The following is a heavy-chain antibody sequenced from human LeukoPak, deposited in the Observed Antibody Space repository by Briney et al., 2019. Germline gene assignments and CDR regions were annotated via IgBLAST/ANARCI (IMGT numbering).Heavy chain of an antibody. CDR3: ARVTPGGVVIMWAFDI. Sequence: SETLSLTCTVSGGSISSGGYYWRWIRQPPGKGLEWIGYIYHSGSTYYNPSLKSRVTISVDRSKNQFSLKLSSVTAADTAVYYCARVTPGGVVIMWAFDIWGQGTMVTVSS. CDR1: GGSISSGGYY. D-gene: IGHD3-3*01. CDR2: IYHSGST. V-gene: IGHV4-30-2*01. J-gene: IGHJ3*02.